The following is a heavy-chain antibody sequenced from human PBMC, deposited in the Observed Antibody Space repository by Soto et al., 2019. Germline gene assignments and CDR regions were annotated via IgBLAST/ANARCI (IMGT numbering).Heavy chain of an antibody. CDR3: AREGPNHRLS. Sequence: SVKVSCKASGGTFSSYAISWVRQAPGQGLEWMGGIIPIFGTANYAQKFQGRVTITADESTSTAYMELSSLRSDDTAVYYCAREGPNHRLSWGQGTLVTVSS. V-gene: IGHV1-69*13. D-gene: IGHD3-16*02. J-gene: IGHJ5*02. CDR2: IIPIFGTA. CDR1: GGTFSSYA.